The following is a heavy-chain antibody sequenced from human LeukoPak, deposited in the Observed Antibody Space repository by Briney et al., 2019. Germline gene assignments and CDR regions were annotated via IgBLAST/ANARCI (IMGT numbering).Heavy chain of an antibody. D-gene: IGHD2-15*01. CDR2: TSTSDAGT. Sequence: GGAPRLSFAAPGFTLKNYALSWVRPASGEGLEWGSATSTSDAGTYHADSVRGRFTISRDNSKNTLYLQMNSLRAEDAAVYYCARAPVTSCSGVLCYPFDYWGQGTLVTVSS. CDR1: GFTLKNYA. V-gene: IGHV3-23*01. J-gene: IGHJ4*02. CDR3: ARAPVTSCSGVLCYPFDY.